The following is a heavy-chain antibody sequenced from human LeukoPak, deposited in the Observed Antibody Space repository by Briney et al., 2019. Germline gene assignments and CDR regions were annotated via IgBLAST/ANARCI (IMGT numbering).Heavy chain of an antibody. CDR3: ARAGYLNWFDP. CDR2: INTDGSST. D-gene: IGHD6-13*01. CDR1: GFTFSSYW. Sequence: PGWSLRLSCAASGFTFSSYWMHWVRQAPGKGLVWVSRINTDGSSTSYADSVKGRFTISRDNAKNTLYLQMNSLRAEDTAVYYCARAGYLNWFDPWGQGTLVTVSS. J-gene: IGHJ5*02. V-gene: IGHV3-74*01.